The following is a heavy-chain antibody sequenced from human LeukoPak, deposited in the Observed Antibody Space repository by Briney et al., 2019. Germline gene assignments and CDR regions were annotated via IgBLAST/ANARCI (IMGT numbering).Heavy chain of an antibody. V-gene: IGHV1-69*13. Sequence: SVKVSCKASGGTFSSYAISWVRQAPGQGLEWMGGIIPIFGTANYAQKFQGRVTITADESTSTAYMELSSLRSEDTAVYYCAILPDYYDSSGYYHLPYWGQGTLVTVSS. CDR1: GGTFSSYA. J-gene: IGHJ4*02. D-gene: IGHD3-22*01. CDR2: IIPIFGTA. CDR3: AILPDYYDSSGYYHLPY.